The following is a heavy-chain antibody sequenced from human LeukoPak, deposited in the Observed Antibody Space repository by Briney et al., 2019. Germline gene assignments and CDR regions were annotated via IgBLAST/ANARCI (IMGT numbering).Heavy chain of an antibody. CDR2: ISSSSTI. CDR3: ARTLIVVVTDVGFDY. Sequence: GGSLRLSCAASGFTFSSYSMNWVRQAPGKGLEWVSYISSSSTIYYADSVKGRFTISRDNAKNSLYLQMNSLGAEDTAVYYCARTLIVVVTDVGFDYWGQGTLVTVSS. V-gene: IGHV3-48*01. J-gene: IGHJ4*02. CDR1: GFTFSSYS. D-gene: IGHD3-22*01.